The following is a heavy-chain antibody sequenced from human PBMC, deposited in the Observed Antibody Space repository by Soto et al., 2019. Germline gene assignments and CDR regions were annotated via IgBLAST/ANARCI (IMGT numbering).Heavy chain of an antibody. V-gene: IGHV4-59*01. CDR3: ARARGHYVWWFDP. D-gene: IGHD4-17*01. CDR1: GGSISSYY. J-gene: IGHJ5*02. CDR2: IYYSGST. Sequence: SETLSLTCTVSGGSISSYYWSWIRQPPGKGLEWIGYIYYSGSTNYNPSLKSRVTISVDTSKNQFSLKLSSVTAADTAIYCCARARGHYVWWFDPWGQGTLVTVS.